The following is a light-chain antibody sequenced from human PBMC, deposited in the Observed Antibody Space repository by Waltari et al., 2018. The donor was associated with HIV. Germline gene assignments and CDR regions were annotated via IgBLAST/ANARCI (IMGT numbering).Light chain of an antibody. CDR3: QVWDSSSDRVV. CDR1: NIGAKT. V-gene: IGLV3-21*02. Sequence: SYVLTQPPSVSVAPGLTATITCGGDNIGAKTVHWCQQKPGQAPMLVIYDDGDRPSGIPERFSGSNSGNTATLTISRVEAGDEADYYCQVWDSSSDRVVFGGGTKLSVL. J-gene: IGLJ2*01. CDR2: DDG.